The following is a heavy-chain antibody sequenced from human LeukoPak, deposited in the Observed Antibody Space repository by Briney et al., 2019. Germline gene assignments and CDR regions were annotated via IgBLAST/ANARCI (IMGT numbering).Heavy chain of an antibody. CDR2: TIPILGIA. CDR1: GGTFSSYT. V-gene: IGHV1-69*02. CDR3: ARIHGDYDIFDY. Sequence: SVKVSCKASGGTFSSYTISWVRQAPGQGLEWMGRTIPILGIASYAQKFQGRVTITADKSTSTAYMELSSLRSEDTAVYYCARIHGDYDIFDYWGQGTLVTVSS. J-gene: IGHJ4*02. D-gene: IGHD4-17*01.